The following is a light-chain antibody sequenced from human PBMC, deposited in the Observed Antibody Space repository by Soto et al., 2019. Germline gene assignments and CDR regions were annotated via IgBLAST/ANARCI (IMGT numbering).Light chain of an antibody. V-gene: IGKV1-16*02. CDR1: QGINNY. J-gene: IGKJ2*01. CDR3: HQYIRYAYT. CDR2: GAS. Sequence: DIQMTPSPSSLSASVGDRVTITCRARQGINNYLAWFQQTPGQAPKSLIDGASNFQDGVPSKFSGSGSGTNCTLTISSLQPEDFAPYDGHQYIRYAYTFGRGTKV.